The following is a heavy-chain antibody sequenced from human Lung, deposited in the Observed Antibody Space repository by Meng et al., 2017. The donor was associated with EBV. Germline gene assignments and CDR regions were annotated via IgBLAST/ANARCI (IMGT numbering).Heavy chain of an antibody. J-gene: IGHJ4*02. CDR1: CGSIFSSQSD. Sequence: LLLPESGPGLATPSDTPSLTGTVSCGSIFSSQSDWGCVRQPPGKGMQWIWTIYYSGSTSYNPSLKSRVTISVDTSKNQFSVTLSSVTAADTAVYYCARQVAATFSGLAFDSWGQGTLVTVSS. CDR3: ARQVAATFSGLAFDS. CDR2: IYYSGST. V-gene: IGHV4-39*01. D-gene: IGHD2-15*01.